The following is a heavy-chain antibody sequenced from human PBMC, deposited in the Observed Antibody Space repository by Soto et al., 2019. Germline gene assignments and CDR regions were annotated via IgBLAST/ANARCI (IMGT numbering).Heavy chain of an antibody. CDR2: IYYSGST. V-gene: IGHV4-59*01. Sequence: QVQLQESGPGLVKPSETLSLTCTVSGGSISSYYWSWIRQPPGKGLEWIGYIYYSGSTNYNPSLKSRVTISVDTSKNQFSLKLNSVTAADTAVYYCASVRMGAVPRSWDYWGQGTLVTVSS. J-gene: IGHJ4*02. D-gene: IGHD1-26*01. CDR1: GGSISSYY. CDR3: ASVRMGAVPRSWDY.